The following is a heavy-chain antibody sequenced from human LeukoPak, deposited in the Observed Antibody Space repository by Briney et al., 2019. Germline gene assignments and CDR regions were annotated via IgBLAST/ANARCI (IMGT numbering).Heavy chain of an antibody. J-gene: IGHJ4*02. V-gene: IGHV3-15*01. CDR1: GFTFSNYA. Sequence: KSGGSLRLSCAASGFTFSNYAMSWVRQAPGKGLEWVGRIKSKTDGGTTDYAAPVKGRFTISRDDSKNTLYLQMNSLKTEDTAVYYCTTLGRSVRACGYWGQGTLVTVSS. CDR3: TTLGRSVRACGY. D-gene: IGHD1-1*01. CDR2: IKSKTDGGTT.